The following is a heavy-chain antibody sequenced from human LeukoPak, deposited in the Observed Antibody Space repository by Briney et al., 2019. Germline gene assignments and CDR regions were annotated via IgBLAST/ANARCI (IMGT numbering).Heavy chain of an antibody. CDR1: GFTFDNYG. Sequence: PGGSLRLSCSASGFTFDNYGMHWVRQAPGKGLVWVSRINTDGSSTSYADSVKGRFTISRDNAKNTLYLQMNSLRAEDTAVYYCARASTYYDFWSGLDYYYYYYMDVWGKGTTVTVSS. D-gene: IGHD3-3*01. CDR3: ARASTYYDFWSGLDYYYYYYMDV. J-gene: IGHJ6*03. CDR2: INTDGSST. V-gene: IGHV3-74*01.